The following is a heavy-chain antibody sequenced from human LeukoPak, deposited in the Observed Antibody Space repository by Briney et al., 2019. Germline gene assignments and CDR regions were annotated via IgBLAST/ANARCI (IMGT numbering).Heavy chain of an antibody. Sequence: GGSLRLSCAASGFTFSSYEMNWVRQAPGKGLEWVSYISSSGSTIYYADSVKGRFTISRDNARNSLYLQMNSLRAEDTAVYYCARGDYDFWSGSDYNWFDPWGQGTLVTVSS. J-gene: IGHJ5*02. D-gene: IGHD3-3*01. CDR2: ISSSGSTI. CDR3: ARGDYDFWSGSDYNWFDP. CDR1: GFTFSSYE. V-gene: IGHV3-48*03.